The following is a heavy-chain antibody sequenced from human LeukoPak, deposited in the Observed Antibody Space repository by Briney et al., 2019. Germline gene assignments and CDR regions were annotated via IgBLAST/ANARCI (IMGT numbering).Heavy chain of an antibody. CDR3: AKLQAGYFDSSGYHFDY. D-gene: IGHD3-22*01. V-gene: IGHV3-23*01. CDR1: GFTLSSYA. J-gene: IGHJ4*02. Sequence: GGSLRLSCAASGFTLSSYALSWVRQAPGKGLEWVSVMSGSGGPTYYADSVKGRFTISRDNSKNTVYLEMNSLRVDDTAVYYCAKLQAGYFDSSGYHFDYWGQGTLVTVSS. CDR2: MSGSGGPT.